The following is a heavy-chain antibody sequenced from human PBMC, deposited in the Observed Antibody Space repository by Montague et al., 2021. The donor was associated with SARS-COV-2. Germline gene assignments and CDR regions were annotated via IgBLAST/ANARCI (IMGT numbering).Heavy chain of an antibody. J-gene: IGHJ4*02. D-gene: IGHD3-22*01. Sequence: QSGAEVKKPGESLKISCKASGYTFISYSMNWVRQAPGQGLEWMGWINTNTGNPTYAQGFAGRFVFSLDTSVSTAYLQISSLKAEDTAVYFCARGAYDGSDYPSGWGQGTLVTVSS. CDR1: GYTFISYS. V-gene: IGHV7-4-1*02. CDR3: ARGAYDGSDYPSG. CDR2: INTNTGNP.